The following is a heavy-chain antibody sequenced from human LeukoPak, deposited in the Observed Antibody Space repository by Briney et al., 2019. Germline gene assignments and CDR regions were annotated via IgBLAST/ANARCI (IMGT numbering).Heavy chain of an antibody. CDR1: GFTLSSYE. Sequence: GGSLRLSCTVSGFTLSSYEMSWIRQAPGKGLEWVSSIEYSGGSAYYADSVKGRFIISRDNAKDSLYLQMNSLRVEDTAVYYCLRGDRRDYWGQGTLVTVSS. CDR2: IEYSGGSA. V-gene: IGHV3-21*06. CDR3: LRGDRRDY. J-gene: IGHJ4*02.